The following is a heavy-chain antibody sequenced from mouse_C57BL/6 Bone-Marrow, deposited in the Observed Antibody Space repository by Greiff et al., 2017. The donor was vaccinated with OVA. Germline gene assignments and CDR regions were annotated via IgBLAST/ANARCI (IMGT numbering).Heavy chain of an antibody. CDR2: IYPSDSET. CDR3: ARRGAYDYDDGAWFAY. D-gene: IGHD2-4*01. J-gene: IGHJ3*01. Sequence: QVQLQQPGAELVRPGSSVKLSCKASGYTFTSYWMDWVKQRPGQGLEWIGNIYPSDSETNYNQKFKDKATLTADKSSSTAYMQLSSLTSEDSAVYSCARRGAYDYDDGAWFAYWGQGTLVTVSA. CDR1: GYTFTSYW. V-gene: IGHV1-61*01.